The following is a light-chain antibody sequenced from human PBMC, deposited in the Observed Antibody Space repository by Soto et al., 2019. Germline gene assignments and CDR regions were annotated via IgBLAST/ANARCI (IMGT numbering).Light chain of an antibody. CDR3: CSYAGRATWV. V-gene: IGLV2-23*01. CDR2: EGN. J-gene: IGLJ2*01. Sequence: QSALTQPASVSGSPGQSITISCTGVNFDVGSFDLISWYQQHPGKAPQLLIFEGNKRPSGISHRFSGSTSGNTVSLTISGLQPEDEADYFCCSYAGRATWVFGGGTKLTVL. CDR1: NFDVGSFDL.